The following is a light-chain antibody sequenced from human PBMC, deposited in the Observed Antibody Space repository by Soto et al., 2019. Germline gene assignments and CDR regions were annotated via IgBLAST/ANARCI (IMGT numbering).Light chain of an antibody. CDR3: QSYDSSLSVVV. J-gene: IGLJ2*01. CDR2: GNT. Sequence: QSVLTQPPSVSGAPGQRVTISCTGSSSNIGAGYDVHWYQQLPGTAPKLLIYGNTHRPSGVPDRFSGSKSGTSASLAITGLQAEDEADYYCQSYDSSLSVVVFGGGTKVTVL. CDR1: SSNIGAGYD. V-gene: IGLV1-40*01.